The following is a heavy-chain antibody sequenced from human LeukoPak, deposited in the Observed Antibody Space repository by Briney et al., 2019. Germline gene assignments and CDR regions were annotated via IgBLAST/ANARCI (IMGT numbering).Heavy chain of an antibody. V-gene: IGHV1-18*01. CDR1: GYTFTTYG. Sequence: ASVKVSCKASGYTFTTYGISWVRQAPGQGLEWMGWLSAYNGNTNYAQKLQGRVTMTTDTSTSTAYMELRSLRSDDTAVYYCARAQDCTNGVCYNDYWGQGTLVTVSS. CDR2: LSAYNGNT. D-gene: IGHD2-8*01. J-gene: IGHJ4*02. CDR3: ARAQDCTNGVCYNDY.